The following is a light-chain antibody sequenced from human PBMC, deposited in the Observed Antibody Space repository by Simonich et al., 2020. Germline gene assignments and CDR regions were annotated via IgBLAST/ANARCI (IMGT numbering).Light chain of an antibody. CDR3: CSYAGSPYV. J-gene: IGLJ1*01. CDR2: DVV. V-gene: IGLV2-11*01. Sequence: QSALTQPRSVSGSPGQSVTISCTGTSSDVGGYNYVSWYQQHPGKAPKPMIFDVVKRPSGFPDRFSGSKSGNTASLTISGLQAEDEADYYCCSYAGSPYVFGTGTKVTVL. CDR1: SSDVGGYNY.